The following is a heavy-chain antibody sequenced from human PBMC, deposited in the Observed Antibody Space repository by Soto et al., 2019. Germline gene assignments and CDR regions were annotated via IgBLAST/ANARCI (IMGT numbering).Heavy chain of an antibody. CDR1: GGTFSSYA. CDR3: ARKGGSSSSGYYYYYGMDV. Sequence: QVQLVQSGAEVKKPGSSVKVSCKASGGTFSSYAISWVRQAPGQGLEWMGGIIPIFGTANYAQKFQGRVMITADESTSTAYMELSSLRSEDTAVYYCARKGGSSSSGYYYYYGMDVWGQGTTVTVSS. D-gene: IGHD6-6*01. CDR2: IIPIFGTA. J-gene: IGHJ6*02. V-gene: IGHV1-69*01.